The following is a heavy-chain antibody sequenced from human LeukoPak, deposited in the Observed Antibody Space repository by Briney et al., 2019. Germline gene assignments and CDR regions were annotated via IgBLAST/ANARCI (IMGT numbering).Heavy chain of an antibody. V-gene: IGHV1-69*05. D-gene: IGHD3-3*01. CDR1: GYTFTSYG. J-gene: IGHJ4*02. Sequence: SVKVSCKASGYTFTSYGISWVRQAPGQGLEWMGRIIPIFGTANYAQKFQGRGTITTDESTSTAYMELSSLRSEDTAVYYCARDHEWLYYFDYWGQGTLVTVSS. CDR3: ARDHEWLYYFDY. CDR2: IIPIFGTA.